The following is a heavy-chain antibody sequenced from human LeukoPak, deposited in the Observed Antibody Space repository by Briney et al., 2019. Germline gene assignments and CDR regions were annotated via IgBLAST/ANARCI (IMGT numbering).Heavy chain of an antibody. J-gene: IGHJ4*02. V-gene: IGHV3-21*01. CDR1: GFTFSSYS. D-gene: IGHD2-15*01. CDR2: ISSSSSYI. CDR3: ARGAGVVAATTLDY. Sequence: PGGSLRLSCAASGFTFSSYSMNWVRQAPGKGLECVSSISSSSSYIYYADSVKGRFTISRDNAKNSLYLQMNSLRAEDTAVYYCARGAGVVAATTLDYWGQGTLVTVSS.